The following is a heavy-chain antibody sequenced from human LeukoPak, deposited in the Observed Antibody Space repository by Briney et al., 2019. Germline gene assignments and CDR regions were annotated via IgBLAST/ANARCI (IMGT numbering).Heavy chain of an antibody. CDR2: INHSGST. Sequence: SETLSLTCALSGGSPTGFSWSWIRHPPGRGLEWVGEINHSGSTTYNTSLKSRVTISVDTSKNQFSLKLSAVTAADTAVYYCARARSTNDAIHYWGQGTLVTVSS. V-gene: IGHV4-34*01. J-gene: IGHJ4*02. CDR3: ARARSTNDAIHY. D-gene: IGHD2-2*01. CDR1: GGSPTGFS.